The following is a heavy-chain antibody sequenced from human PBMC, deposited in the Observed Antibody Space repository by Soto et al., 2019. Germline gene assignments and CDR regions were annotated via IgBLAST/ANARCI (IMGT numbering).Heavy chain of an antibody. Sequence: QITLKESVPTLMKPTQTLTLTCAFSGLSLTTNGLSVGWVRQPPGKALEWLALIYWDDDKRYSPSLKSRLTITRDTSKNQVVLTMTNMDPVDTATYYCAHSSTDLNHAMDVWGQGTAVSVSS. V-gene: IGHV2-5*02. CDR3: AHSSTDLNHAMDV. CDR2: IYWDDDK. J-gene: IGHJ6*02. D-gene: IGHD3-3*01. CDR1: GLSLTTNGLS.